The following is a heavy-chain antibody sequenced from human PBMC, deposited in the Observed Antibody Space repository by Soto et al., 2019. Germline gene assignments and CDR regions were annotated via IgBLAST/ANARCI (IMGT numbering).Heavy chain of an antibody. CDR3: ARVPRYSGYDSPYYYYYGMDV. CDR1: GFTFSSYS. Sequence: GGSLRLSCAASGFTFSSYSINLVRQAPGKGLEWVSYISSSSSTIYYADSVKGRFTISRDNAKNSLYLQMNSLRSEDTAVYYCARVPRYSGYDSPYYYYYGMDVWGQGTTVTVSS. CDR2: ISSSSSTI. D-gene: IGHD5-12*01. V-gene: IGHV3-48*01. J-gene: IGHJ6*02.